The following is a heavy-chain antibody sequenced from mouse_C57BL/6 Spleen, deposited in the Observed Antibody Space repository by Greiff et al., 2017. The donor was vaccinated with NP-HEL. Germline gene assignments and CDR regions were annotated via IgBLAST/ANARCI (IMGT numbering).Heavy chain of an antibody. CDR3: ARNDGYYWFAY. CDR2: ISSGSSTI. D-gene: IGHD2-3*01. J-gene: IGHJ3*01. Sequence: EVKLVESGGGLVKPGGSLKLSCAASGFTFSDYGMHWVRQAPEKGLEWVAYISSGSSTIYYAAPVKGRFTISRDNAKKTLCLQMTSLRSEETAMYYCARNDGYYWFAYWGQGTLVTVSA. CDR1: GFTFSDYG. V-gene: IGHV5-17*01.